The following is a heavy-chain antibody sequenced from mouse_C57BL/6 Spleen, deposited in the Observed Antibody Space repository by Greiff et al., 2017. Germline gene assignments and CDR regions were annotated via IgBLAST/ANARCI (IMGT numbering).Heavy chain of an antibody. V-gene: IGHV1-42*01. CDR2: INPSTGGT. Sequence: EVKLMESGPELVKPGASVKISCKASGYSFTGYYMNWVKQSPEKSLEWIGEINPSTGGTTYNQKFKAKATLTVDKSSSTAYMQLKSLTSEDSAVYYCARAEPPMDYWGQGTSVTVSS. CDR3: ARAEPPMDY. CDR1: GYSFTGYY. J-gene: IGHJ4*01.